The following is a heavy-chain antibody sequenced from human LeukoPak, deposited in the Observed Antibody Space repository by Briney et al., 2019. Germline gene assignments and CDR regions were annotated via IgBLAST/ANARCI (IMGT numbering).Heavy chain of an antibody. V-gene: IGHV3-15*01. D-gene: IGHD4-17*01. CDR3: ADLGDYGVG. Sequence: ETLSLTCAVYGGSFSGYYWSWIRQAPGKGLEWVGRIKSRTDGGTIEYAAPVKGRFSISRDDSKNTLYLQINSLKTEDTAVYYCADLGDYGVGWGQGTLVTVSS. J-gene: IGHJ4*02. CDR2: IKSRTDGGTI. CDR1: GGSFSGYY.